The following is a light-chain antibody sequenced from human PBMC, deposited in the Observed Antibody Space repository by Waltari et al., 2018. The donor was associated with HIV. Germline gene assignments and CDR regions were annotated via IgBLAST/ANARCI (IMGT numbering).Light chain of an antibody. CDR2: GAS. V-gene: IGKV3-20*01. Sequence: EIVLTQSPDTLSLSPGERAALSCRASQSVSSNYFAWYQQKPGQAPRLLIYGASSRATGIPDSFSGSGSGTDFTLTISRLEPEDLAVYYCQQYGGSPYTFGQGTKLEIK. CDR3: QQYGGSPYT. CDR1: QSVSSNY. J-gene: IGKJ2*01.